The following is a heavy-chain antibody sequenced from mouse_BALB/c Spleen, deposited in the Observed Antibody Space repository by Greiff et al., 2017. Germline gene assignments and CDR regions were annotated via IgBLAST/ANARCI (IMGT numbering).Heavy chain of an antibody. Sequence: EVKLMESGGGLVQPGGSLKLSCAASGFTFSSYTMSWVRQTPEKRLEWVAYISNGGGSTYYPDTVKGRFTISRDNAKNTLYLQMSSLKSEDTAMYYCARHGRYAMDYWGKEPQSPSPQ. CDR3: ARHGRYAMDY. J-gene: IGHJ4*01. V-gene: IGHV5-12-2*01. CDR2: ISNGGGST. CDR1: GFTFSSYT.